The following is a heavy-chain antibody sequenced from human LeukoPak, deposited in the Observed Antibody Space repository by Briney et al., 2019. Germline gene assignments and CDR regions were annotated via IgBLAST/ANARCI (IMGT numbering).Heavy chain of an antibody. J-gene: IGHJ4*02. CDR3: AKRPSDYGDYVSYFDY. D-gene: IGHD4-17*01. CDR1: GFSFISYG. CDR2: ISDDGRSK. Sequence: GGSLRLSCAASGFSFISYGMHWVRQAPGKGLEWVGVISDDGRSKDYADSVKGRFTIPRDNSKDTLYLQMNSLRDEDTAVYYCAKRPSDYGDYVSYFDYWGQGTLVTVSS. V-gene: IGHV3-30*18.